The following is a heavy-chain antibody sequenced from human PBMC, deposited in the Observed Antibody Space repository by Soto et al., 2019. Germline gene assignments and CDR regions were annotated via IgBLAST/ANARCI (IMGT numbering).Heavy chain of an antibody. V-gene: IGHV1-18*01. J-gene: IGHJ4*02. Sequence: QVQLVQSGADVKQPGASVKVSCKASGYTFSDYGISWFRQAPGQGREWMGWISAKNGNTNFAQKFRGRVTMTTDTSTSTVYMELRSLKPDDTAVYYCAREPPETPPDYWGQGTLVTVSS. CDR3: AREPPETPPDY. CDR2: ISAKNGNT. CDR1: GYTFSDYG.